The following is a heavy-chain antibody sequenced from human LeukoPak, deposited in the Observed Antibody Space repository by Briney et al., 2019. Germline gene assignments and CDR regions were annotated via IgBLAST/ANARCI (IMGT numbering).Heavy chain of an antibody. CDR2: ISWNSGSI. V-gene: IGHV3-9*01. CDR3: AKDIYDSVF. J-gene: IGHJ4*02. CDR1: GFTFDDYA. D-gene: IGHD3-22*01. Sequence: GRSLRLSCAASGFTFDDYAMHWVRQAPGKGLEWVSGISWNSGSIGYADSVKGRFTISRDNAKNSLYLQMNSLRAEDTALYYCAKDIYDSVFWGQGTLVTVSS.